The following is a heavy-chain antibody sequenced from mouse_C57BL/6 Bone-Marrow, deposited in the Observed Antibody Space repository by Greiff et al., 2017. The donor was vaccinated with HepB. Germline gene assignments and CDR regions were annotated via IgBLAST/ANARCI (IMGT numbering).Heavy chain of an antibody. J-gene: IGHJ2*01. V-gene: IGHV1-64*01. Sequence: QVQLKQPGAELVKPGASVKLSCKASGYTFTSYWMHWVKQRPGQGLEWIGMIHPNSGSTNYNEKFKSKATLTVDKSSSTAYMQLSSLTSEDSAVYYCARSGDGYPFDYWGQGTTLTVSS. D-gene: IGHD2-3*01. CDR1: GYTFTSYW. CDR2: IHPNSGST. CDR3: ARSGDGYPFDY.